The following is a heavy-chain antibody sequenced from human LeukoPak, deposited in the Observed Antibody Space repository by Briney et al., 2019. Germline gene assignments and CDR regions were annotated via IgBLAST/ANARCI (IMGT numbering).Heavy chain of an antibody. J-gene: IGHJ5*02. D-gene: IGHD3-10*01. CDR2: INHSGST. V-gene: IGHV4-34*01. CDR3: ARGLPVLLWFGELFPNWFDP. Sequence: SETLSLTCAVYGGSFSGYYWSWIRQPPGKGLEWIGEINHSGSTNYNPSLKSRATISVDTSKNQFSLKLSSVTAADTAVYYCARGLPVLLWFGELFPNWFDPGGQEPWSPSPQ. CDR1: GGSFSGYY.